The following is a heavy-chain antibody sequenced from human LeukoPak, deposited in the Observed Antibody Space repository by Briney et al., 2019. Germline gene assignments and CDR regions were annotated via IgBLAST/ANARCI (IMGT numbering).Heavy chain of an antibody. CDR1: GFTFSDYY. CDR3: ARQTMTTADAFDI. Sequence: GSLRLSCAASGFTFSDYYMNWIRQAPGKGLEWIAYIYYSGSTDYNPSLKSRVTISVDTSKNQFSLKLSSVTAADTAVYYCARQTMTTADAFDIWGQGTMVTVSS. D-gene: IGHD4-17*01. J-gene: IGHJ3*02. CDR2: IYYSGST. V-gene: IGHV4-59*08.